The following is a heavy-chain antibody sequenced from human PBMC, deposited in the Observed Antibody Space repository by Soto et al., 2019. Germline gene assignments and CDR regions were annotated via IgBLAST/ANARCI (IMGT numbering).Heavy chain of an antibody. Sequence: PWGPLRLSCPVSGFTVSSKCIICVRQAQGKGLERVSLIQSGGPTYYADSVKGRFTISRDTSATTLHLQMDSTRAKDTAVSCWPRDVVLCDGGTCCGVPLVVWCTGTSVNLFS. J-gene: IGHJ6*03. V-gene: IGHV3-66*01. CDR1: GFTVSSKC. CDR3: PRDVVLCDGGTCCGVPLVV. CDR2: IQSGGPT. D-gene: IGHD2-15*01.